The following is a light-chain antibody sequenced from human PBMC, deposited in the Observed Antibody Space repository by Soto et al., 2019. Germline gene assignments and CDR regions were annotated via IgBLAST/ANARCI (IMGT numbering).Light chain of an antibody. V-gene: IGKV1-39*01. CDR1: QTTIIY. Sequence: DIQLTQSPSSLSASVGDRVTITCRASQTTIIYLNWYQQKPGEVPKLLIYRASNLQSGVPSRFSGSGSGTDFTLTISSLQPADSAIYYCQQSYTHPTFGQGTKVEIK. J-gene: IGKJ1*01. CDR3: QQSYTHPT. CDR2: RAS.